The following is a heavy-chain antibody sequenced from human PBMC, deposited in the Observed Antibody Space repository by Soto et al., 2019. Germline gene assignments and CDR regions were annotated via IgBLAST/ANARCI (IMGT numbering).Heavy chain of an antibody. J-gene: IGHJ4*02. V-gene: IGHV3-23*01. CDR3: AKGAYDILTGYYPYPPFDY. CDR2: ISGSGGST. D-gene: IGHD3-9*01. Sequence: GGSLRLSCAASGFTFSSYAMSWVRQAPGKGLEWVSAISGSGGSTYYADSVKGRFTISRDNSKNTLYLQMNSLRAEDTAVYYCAKGAYDILTGYYPYPPFDYWGQGTLVTVSS. CDR1: GFTFSSYA.